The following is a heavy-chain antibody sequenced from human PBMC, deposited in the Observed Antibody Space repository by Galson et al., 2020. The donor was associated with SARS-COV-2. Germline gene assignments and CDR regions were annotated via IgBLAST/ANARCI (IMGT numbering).Heavy chain of an antibody. CDR3: ARRRGIAVATEFDY. CDR1: GGTFSSYA. V-gene: IGHV1-69*13. J-gene: IGHJ4*02. CDR2: IIPIFGTA. D-gene: IGHD6-19*01. Sequence: SVKVSCKASGGTFSSYAISWVRQAPGQGLEWMGGIIPIFGTANYAQKFQGRVTITADESTSTAYMELSSLRSEDTAVYYCARRRGIAVATEFDYWGQGTLVTVSS.